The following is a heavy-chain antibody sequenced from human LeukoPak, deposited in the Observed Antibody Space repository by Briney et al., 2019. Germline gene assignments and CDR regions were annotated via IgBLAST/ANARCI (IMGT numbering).Heavy chain of an antibody. V-gene: IGHV1-2*02. D-gene: IGHD2-21*01. CDR3: ARVAYCGSGCYYYFDY. CDR2: INPNTGGT. Sequence: GASVKVSCKASGYTFSGHYMHWVRQAPGQGLEWMGWINPNTGGTNYAQKFQGRVTLTRDTSISTAYMELNWLTSDDTALYYCARVAYCGSGCYYYFDYWGQGTLITVSS. CDR1: GYTFSGHY. J-gene: IGHJ4*02.